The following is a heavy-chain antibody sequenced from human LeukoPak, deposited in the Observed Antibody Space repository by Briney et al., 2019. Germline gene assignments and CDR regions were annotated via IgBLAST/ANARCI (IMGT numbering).Heavy chain of an antibody. V-gene: IGHV1-69*13. J-gene: IGHJ4*02. CDR1: GGTFSSYA. CDR3: ARAADYYDSSGYYGY. CDR2: IIPIFDTA. Sequence: SVKVSCKASGGTFSSYAISWVRQAPGQGLEWMGGIIPIFDTANYAQKFQGRVTITADESTSTAYMELSSLRSEDTAVYYCARAADYYDSSGYYGYWGQGTLVTVSS. D-gene: IGHD3-22*01.